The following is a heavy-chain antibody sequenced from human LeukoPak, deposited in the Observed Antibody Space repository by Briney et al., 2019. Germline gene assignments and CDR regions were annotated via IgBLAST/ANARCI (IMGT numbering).Heavy chain of an antibody. Sequence: PGGSLRLSCAASGFTFSDHYMDWVRQAPGKGLEWVGRTRNKANSYTTEYAASVKGRFTISRDDSKNSLYLQMNSLKTEDMAVYYCARAVGYCSGGSCYTQAAFDIWGQGTMVTVSS. CDR1: GFTFSDHY. V-gene: IGHV3-72*01. CDR3: ARAVGYCSGGSCYTQAAFDI. J-gene: IGHJ3*02. CDR2: TRNKANSYTT. D-gene: IGHD2-15*01.